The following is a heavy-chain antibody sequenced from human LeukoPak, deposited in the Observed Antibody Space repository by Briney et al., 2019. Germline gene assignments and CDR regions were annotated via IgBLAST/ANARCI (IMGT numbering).Heavy chain of an antibody. J-gene: IGHJ4*02. D-gene: IGHD6-19*01. CDR2: INPNSGVT. V-gene: IGHV1-2*02. CDR1: GYTFTGYY. CDR3: ARGQQWLEAFDY. Sequence: GAAVKVSCKASGYTFTGYYMHWVRQAPGQGLEWMGWINPNSGVTHYPQKFQGRVTMTRETSIRTAYMEVSSLRSDDTAVYYCARGQQWLEAFDYWGLGTLVTVSS.